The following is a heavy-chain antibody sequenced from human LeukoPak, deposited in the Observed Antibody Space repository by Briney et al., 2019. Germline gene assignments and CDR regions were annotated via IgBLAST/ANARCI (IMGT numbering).Heavy chain of an antibody. CDR1: GYTFTSYG. V-gene: IGHV1-18*04. CDR2: ISAYIGNT. CDR3: ARGGIYCSGGSCYSEPLPLDY. D-gene: IGHD2-15*01. J-gene: IGHJ4*02. Sequence: SSVKLSCKASGYTFTSYGISWLRQAPGQRLEWMGWISAYIGNTNYAQKHHGRVTMTTDTSTSTAYMELRSLRPDDTAVYYCARGGIYCSGGSCYSEPLPLDYWGQGTLVTVSS.